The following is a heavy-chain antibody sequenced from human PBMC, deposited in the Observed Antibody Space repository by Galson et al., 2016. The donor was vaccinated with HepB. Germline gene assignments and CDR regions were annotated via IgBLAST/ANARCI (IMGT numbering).Heavy chain of an antibody. J-gene: IGHJ4*02. CDR3: ARMIAVGGATLLFDS. D-gene: IGHD6-19*01. CDR2: IDWNNDK. Sequence: PALVKPTQTLTLTCTFSGFSLNTRGMRVSWIRQPTGKPLEWLGRIDWNNDKFYSASLKTRLTFSKDTPRNRVMLTMTNMDPVDTGTYYWARMIAVGGATLLFDSWGQGSPVTVSS. V-gene: IGHV2-70*04. CDR1: GFSLNTRGMR.